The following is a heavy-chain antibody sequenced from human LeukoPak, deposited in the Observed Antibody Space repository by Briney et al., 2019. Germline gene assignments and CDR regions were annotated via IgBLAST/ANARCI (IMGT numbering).Heavy chain of an antibody. CDR3: ARESCRGYPAY. Sequence: ASVKVSCKSSGYTFIGYYIHWVRQAPGQGLEWMGWINPNSGGTNYAQKFQDRLTMTRDTSISTAYMALRGLRSDETAVYYCARESCRGYPAYWGQRTLLSVSA. CDR2: INPNSGGT. J-gene: IGHJ4*02. D-gene: IGHD3-10*01. CDR1: GYTFIGYY. V-gene: IGHV1-2*02.